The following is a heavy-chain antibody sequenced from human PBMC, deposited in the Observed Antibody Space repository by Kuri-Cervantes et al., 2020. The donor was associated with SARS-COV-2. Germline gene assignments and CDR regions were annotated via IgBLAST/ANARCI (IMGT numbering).Heavy chain of an antibody. Sequence: GGSLRLSCAASGFTFSSYAMSWVRQAPGKGLEWVSAISCSGGSTYYADSVKGRFTISRDNSKNTLYLQMNSLRAEDTAVYYCAKVSGDMYYYDSSGYLDWGQGTLVTVSS. CDR1: GFTFSSYA. D-gene: IGHD3-22*01. CDR2: ISCSGGST. CDR3: AKVSGDMYYYDSSGYLD. J-gene: IGHJ4*02. V-gene: IGHV3-23*01.